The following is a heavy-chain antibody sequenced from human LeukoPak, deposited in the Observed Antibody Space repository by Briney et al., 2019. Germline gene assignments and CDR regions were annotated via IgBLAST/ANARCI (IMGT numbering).Heavy chain of an antibody. CDR1: GFTFSDYY. J-gene: IGHJ4*02. CDR3: ARGAYYYDSSGDFDY. CDR2: ISKPGTST. Sequence: GGSLRLSCAASGFTFSDYYMSWIRQAPGEGLEWVSYISKPGTSTNYADSVKGRFTISRDNAKNSLYLQMSSLRAEDTAVYYCARGAYYYDSSGDFDYWGQGTLVTVSS. D-gene: IGHD3-22*01. V-gene: IGHV3-11*05.